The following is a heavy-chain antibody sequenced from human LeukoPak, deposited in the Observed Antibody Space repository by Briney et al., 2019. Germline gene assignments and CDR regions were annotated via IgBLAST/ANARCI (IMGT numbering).Heavy chain of an antibody. V-gene: IGHV3-48*01. Sequence: GGTLRLSCAASGFTFSSYGMSWVRQAPGKGLEWVSYISSSSSTIYYADSVKGRFTISRDNAKNSLYLQMNSLRAEDTAVYYCAREFRGVISYFDYWGQGTLVTVSS. CDR3: AREFRGVISYFDY. CDR1: GFTFSSYG. CDR2: ISSSSSTI. J-gene: IGHJ4*02. D-gene: IGHD3-10*01.